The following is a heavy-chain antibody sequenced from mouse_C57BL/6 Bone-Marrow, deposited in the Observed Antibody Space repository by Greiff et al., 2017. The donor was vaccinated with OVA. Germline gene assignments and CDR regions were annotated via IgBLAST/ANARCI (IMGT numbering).Heavy chain of an antibody. J-gene: IGHJ3*01. CDR3: ASAVFAY. Sequence: QVRLQQPGAELVKPGASVKLSCKASGYTFTSYWMQWVKQRPGQGLEWIGEIDPSDSYTNYNQKFKGKATLTVDTSSSTAYMQLSSLTSEDSAVYYCASAVFAYWGQGTLVTVSA. V-gene: IGHV1-50*01. CDR1: GYTFTSYW. CDR2: IDPSDSYT.